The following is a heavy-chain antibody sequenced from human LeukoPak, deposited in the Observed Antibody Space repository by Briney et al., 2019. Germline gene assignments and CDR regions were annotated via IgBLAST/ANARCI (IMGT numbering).Heavy chain of an antibody. CDR1: GLTVTGNY. CDR2: IYAGGAT. Sequence: GGSLRLSCAASGLTVTGNYMSWVRQVPGKGLEWVSVIYAGGATSYADSVKGRFTVSRDDSKNTVFLQMNSLRVEDTASYYCARGKGSSWYNWFDPWGQGTLVTVSS. CDR3: ARGKGSSWYNWFDP. J-gene: IGHJ5*02. D-gene: IGHD6-13*01. V-gene: IGHV3-66*01.